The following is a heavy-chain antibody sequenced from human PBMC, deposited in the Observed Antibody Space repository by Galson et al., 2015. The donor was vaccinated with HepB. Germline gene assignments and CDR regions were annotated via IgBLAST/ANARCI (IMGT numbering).Heavy chain of an antibody. D-gene: IGHD3-9*01. CDR1: GFTFSSYS. V-gene: IGHV3-21*01. J-gene: IGHJ6*02. CDR3: ASRTYDILTGYLFGENYYYGMDV. CDR2: ISSSSSYI. Sequence: SLRLSCAASGFTFSSYSMNWVRQAPGKGLEWVSSISSSSSYIYYADSVKGRFTISRDNAKNSLYLQMSSLRAEDTAVYYCASRTYDILTGYLFGENYYYGMDVWGQGTTVTVSS.